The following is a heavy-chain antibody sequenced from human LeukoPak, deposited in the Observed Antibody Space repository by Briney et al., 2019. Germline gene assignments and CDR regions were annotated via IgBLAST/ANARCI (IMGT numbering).Heavy chain of an antibody. D-gene: IGHD3-3*01. V-gene: IGHV3-30-3*01. Sequence: GGSLRLSCAASGFTFSSYAMHWVRQAPGKGLEWVAVISYDGSNKYYADSVKGRFTISRDNSKNTLYLQMSSLRAEDTAVYYCARDHVPTRDDFRSGYFDYWGQGTLVTVSS. CDR1: GFTFSSYA. CDR3: ARDHVPTRDDFRSGYFDY. J-gene: IGHJ4*02. CDR2: ISYDGSNK.